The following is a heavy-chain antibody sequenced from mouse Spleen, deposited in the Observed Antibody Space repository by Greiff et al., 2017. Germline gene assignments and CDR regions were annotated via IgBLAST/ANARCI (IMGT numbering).Heavy chain of an antibody. CDR3: ARHVLYYDYSWFAY. CDR2: ISSGGGNT. CDR1: GFTFSSYA. V-gene: IGHV5-9*01. D-gene: IGHD2-4*01. Sequence: EVMLVESGGGLVKLGGSLKLSCAASGFTFSSYAMSWVRQTPEKRLEWVATISSGGGNTYYPDSVKGRFTISRDNAKNTLYLQMSSLKSEDTAMYYCARHVLYYDYSWFAYWGQGTLVTVSA. J-gene: IGHJ3*01.